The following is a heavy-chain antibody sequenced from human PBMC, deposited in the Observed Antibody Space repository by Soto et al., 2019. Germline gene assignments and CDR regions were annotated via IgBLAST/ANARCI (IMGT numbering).Heavy chain of an antibody. CDR1: GYSFSSLG. CDR2: INAGNGNT. D-gene: IGHD2-15*01. Sequence: QVQLVQSGAEVKKPGASVKVSCKASGYSFSSLGMHWVRQAPGQRPEWMGWINAGNGNTKYSQKYQGRVTMTRDTSASTAYMELSSRTSEDTAVYYCTNSYCSSVSCLGNYWGQGTLVIVSS. CDR3: TNSYCSSVSCLGNY. V-gene: IGHV1-3*01. J-gene: IGHJ4*02.